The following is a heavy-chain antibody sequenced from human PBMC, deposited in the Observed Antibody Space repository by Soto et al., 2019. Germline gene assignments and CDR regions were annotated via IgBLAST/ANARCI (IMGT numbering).Heavy chain of an antibody. CDR1: GFTFSNAW. V-gene: IGHV3-15*01. CDR3: TEDIVVVVAANRLNY. Sequence: GGSLRLSCAASGFTFSNAWMSWVRQAPGKGLEWVGRIKSKTDGGTTDYAAPVKGRFTISRDDSKSSLYLQMNSLKTEDTAVYYCTEDIVVVVAANRLNYCGQGTLVNVSS. J-gene: IGHJ4*02. CDR2: IKSKTDGGTT. D-gene: IGHD2-15*01.